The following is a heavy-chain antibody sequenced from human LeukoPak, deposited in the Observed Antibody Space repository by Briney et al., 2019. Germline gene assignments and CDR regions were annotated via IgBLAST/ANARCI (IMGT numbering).Heavy chain of an antibody. V-gene: IGHV3-7*04. CDR2: IKRDGSDE. Sequence: GGSLRLSCAASGFTFSSYWMNWVRQAPGKGLEWVANIKRDGSDESYVDSVKGRFTISRDNAKNSLYLQMNSLRAEDTAVYYCARENFQYWAQGTLVTVPS. J-gene: IGHJ4*02. CDR1: GFTFSSYW. CDR3: ARENFQY.